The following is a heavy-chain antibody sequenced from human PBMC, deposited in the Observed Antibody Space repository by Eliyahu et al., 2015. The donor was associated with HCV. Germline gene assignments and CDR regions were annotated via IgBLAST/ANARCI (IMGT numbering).Heavy chain of an antibody. V-gene: IGHV4-59*01. Sequence: QVQLQESGPGLVQPSXTLSLTCTVSGGSIXTYYWSWXRQPPGKGLEWIGYIHSSGSINYNPXXKSRVTISIXTSKNQFSLKLSSVTAADTAVYYCASGGGGIAVAGTGGWFDPWGQGTLVTVSS. CDR3: ASGGGGIAVAGTGGWFDP. CDR1: GGSIXTYY. CDR2: IHSSGSI. D-gene: IGHD6-19*01. J-gene: IGHJ5*02.